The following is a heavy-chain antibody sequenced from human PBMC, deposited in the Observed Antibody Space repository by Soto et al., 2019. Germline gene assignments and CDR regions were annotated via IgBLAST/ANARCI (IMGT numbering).Heavy chain of an antibody. CDR2: ISSSSTTM. D-gene: IGHD3-3*01. CDR3: ARDPIFGVVTA. CDR1: GFTFSSYG. Sequence: EVQLVESGGGLVQPGGSLRLSCAASGFTFSSYGMNWVRQAPGKGLEWVSYISSSSTTMYYADSVKGRFTISRDNAKNSLYLRMNSLRAEDTAVYYCARDPIFGVVTAWGQGTLVTVSS. J-gene: IGHJ5*02. V-gene: IGHV3-48*01.